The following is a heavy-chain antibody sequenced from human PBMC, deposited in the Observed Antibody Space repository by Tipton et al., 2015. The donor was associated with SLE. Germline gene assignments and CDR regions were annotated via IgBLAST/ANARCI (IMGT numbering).Heavy chain of an antibody. CDR2: IYSDDAT. Sequence: AVSGFTVSDNYMNWVRQAPGKGLEWVSFIYSDDATDYADSVKGRFTISRDNSKNTIYLQMNSLRAEDTAVYYCATGGPGRGVITILDYWGQGTLVTVSS. J-gene: IGHJ4*02. D-gene: IGHD3-10*01. V-gene: IGHV3-66*02. CDR1: GFTVSDNY. CDR3: ATGGPGRGVITILDY.